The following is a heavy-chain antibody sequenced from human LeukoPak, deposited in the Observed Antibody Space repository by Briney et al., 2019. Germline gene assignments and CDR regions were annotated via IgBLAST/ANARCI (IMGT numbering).Heavy chain of an antibody. J-gene: IGHJ3*02. V-gene: IGHV4-34*01. CDR1: GGSFSGYY. D-gene: IGHD7-27*01. CDR2: INHSGST. Sequence: PSETLSLTCAVYGGSFSGYYWSWIRQPPGKGLEWIGEINHSGSTNYNPSLKSRVTISVDTSKNQFSLKLSSVTAADTAVYYCARGLGRRSHDAFDILGQGTMVTVSS. CDR3: ARGLGRRSHDAFDI.